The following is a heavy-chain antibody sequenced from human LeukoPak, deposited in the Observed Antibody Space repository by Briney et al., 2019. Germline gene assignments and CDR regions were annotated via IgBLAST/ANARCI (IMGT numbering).Heavy chain of an antibody. D-gene: IGHD2-15*01. CDR2: IYYSGST. CDR3: ASLSEYCSAGSCYLGWFDP. V-gene: IGHV4-59*01. Sequence: SETLSLTCTVSGGSISSYYWSWIRQPPGKGLEWIGYIYYSGSTNYNPSLKSRVTISVDTSKNKFSLKLNSVTAADTAVYYCASLSEYCSAGSCYLGWFDPWGQGTLVTVSS. CDR1: GGSISSYY. J-gene: IGHJ5*02.